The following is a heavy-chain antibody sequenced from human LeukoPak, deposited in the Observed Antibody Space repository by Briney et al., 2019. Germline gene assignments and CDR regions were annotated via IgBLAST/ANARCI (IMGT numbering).Heavy chain of an antibody. J-gene: IGHJ4*02. CDR2: IHTTGGKT. D-gene: IGHD3-10*01. CDR3: AKGSAQYYFDS. Sequence: GGSLRLSCAASGFTFSNYGMHWVRQAPGKGLEWVSSIHTTGGKTYYAESVKGRFTISRDNSKNTLYLQMNSLRAEDTAFYYCAKGSAQYYFDSWGQGTLVTVSS. V-gene: IGHV3-23*01. CDR1: GFTFSNYG.